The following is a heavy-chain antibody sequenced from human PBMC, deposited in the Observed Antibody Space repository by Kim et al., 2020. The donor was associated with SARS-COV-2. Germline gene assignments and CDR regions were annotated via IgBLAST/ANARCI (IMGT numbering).Heavy chain of an antibody. Sequence: YIYYADSVKSRFTIPRDNAKNSLYLQMNSLRAEDTAVYYCARTIVKGIDYWGQGTLVTVSS. J-gene: IGHJ4*02. CDR2: YI. D-gene: IGHD1-26*01. V-gene: IGHV3-21*01. CDR3: ARTIVKGIDY.